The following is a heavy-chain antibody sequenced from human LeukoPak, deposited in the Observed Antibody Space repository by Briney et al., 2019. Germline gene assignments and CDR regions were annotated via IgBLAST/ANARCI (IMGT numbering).Heavy chain of an antibody. Sequence: SVTVSFKASGGTFSSYAISWVRQAPGQGLEWMGRIIPILGIANYAQKFQGRVTITADKSTSTAYMELSSLRSEDTAVYYCARELMRVQTYFDYWGQGTLVTVSS. CDR1: GGTFSSYA. CDR2: IIPILGIA. V-gene: IGHV1-69*04. D-gene: IGHD1-1*01. J-gene: IGHJ4*02. CDR3: ARELMRVQTYFDY.